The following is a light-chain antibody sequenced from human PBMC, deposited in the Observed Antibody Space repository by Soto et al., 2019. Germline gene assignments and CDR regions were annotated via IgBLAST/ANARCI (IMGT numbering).Light chain of an antibody. CDR1: SSDIGVFNY. CDR2: EVS. V-gene: IGLV2-14*01. CDR3: SSYTSSATVV. J-gene: IGLJ2*01. Sequence: QSALTQPASVSGSPGQSITISCTGTSSDIGVFNYVSWYQQHPGKAPKLMIYEVSNRPSGVSNRFSGSKSGNTASLTISGLQADDEADYYCSSYTSSATVVFGGGTQLTVL.